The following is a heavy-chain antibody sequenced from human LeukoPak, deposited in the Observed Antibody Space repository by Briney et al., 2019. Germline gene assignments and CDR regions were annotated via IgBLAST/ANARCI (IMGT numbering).Heavy chain of an antibody. CDR2: INTNTGNP. V-gene: IGHV7-4-1*01. Sequence: ASVKVSCKTSGYTFTSYAMNWVRQAPGQGLEWMGWINTNTGNPTYAQGFTGRFVFSLDTSVSTAYLQIRSLKAEDTAVYYCARSSTSGSYPLFGYWGQGTLVTVSS. J-gene: IGHJ4*02. CDR3: ARSSTSGSYPLFGY. CDR1: GYTFTSYA. D-gene: IGHD1-26*01.